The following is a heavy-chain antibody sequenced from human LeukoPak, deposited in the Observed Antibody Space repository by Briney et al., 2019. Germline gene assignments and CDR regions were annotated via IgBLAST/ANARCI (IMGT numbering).Heavy chain of an antibody. CDR1: GFTFSSYG. CDR3: ARAEVVPAATQPFSYYYYGMDV. CDR2: ISSSGSTI. Sequence: GGSLRLSCAASGFTFSSYGMNWVRQAPGKGLEWVSYISSSGSTIYYADSVKGRFTISRDNAKNSLYLQMNSLRAEDAAVYYCARAEVVPAATQPFSYYYYGMDVWGKGTTVTVSS. J-gene: IGHJ6*04. D-gene: IGHD2-2*01. V-gene: IGHV3-48*03.